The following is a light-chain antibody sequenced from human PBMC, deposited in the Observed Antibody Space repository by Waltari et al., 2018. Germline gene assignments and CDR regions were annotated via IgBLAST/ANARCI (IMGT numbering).Light chain of an antibody. Sequence: EIHMTQSPSSVSASVGARVSMSCCASQDIGTSLAWYQQKSGKAPSLLIYHSSTLQSGVPSRFSGAGTGTDFTLTINNLHPEDFATYFCQQGDTSPPTFGPGTKVELK. J-gene: IGKJ1*01. V-gene: IGKV1-12*01. CDR1: QDIGTS. CDR3: QQGDTSPPT. CDR2: HSS.